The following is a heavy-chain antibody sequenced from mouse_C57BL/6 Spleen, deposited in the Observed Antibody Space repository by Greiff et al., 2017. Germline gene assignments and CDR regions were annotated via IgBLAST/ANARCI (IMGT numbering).Heavy chain of an antibody. V-gene: IGHV1-50*01. CDR1: GYTFTSYW. J-gene: IGHJ1*03. D-gene: IGHD2-3*01. Sequence: VQLQQPGAELVKPGASVKLSCKASGYTFTSYWMQWVKQRPGQGLEWIGEIDPSDSYTNYNQKFKGKATLTVDTSSSTAYMQLSSLTSEDSAVYYCARRWVLPYCYFDFWGKGTTVTVSS. CDR3: ARRWVLPYCYFDF. CDR2: IDPSDSYT.